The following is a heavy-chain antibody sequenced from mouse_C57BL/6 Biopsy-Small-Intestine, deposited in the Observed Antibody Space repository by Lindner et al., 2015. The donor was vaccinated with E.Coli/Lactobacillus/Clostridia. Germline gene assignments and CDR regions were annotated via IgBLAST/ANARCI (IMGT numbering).Heavy chain of an antibody. CDR2: FYPGSGSI. CDR1: GYIFTEYT. J-gene: IGHJ1*03. V-gene: IGHV1-62-2*01. D-gene: IGHD2-12*01. CDR3: ARHERPIITTGYPAV. Sequence: VQLQESGAELVKPGASVKLSCRTSGYIFTEYTLHWVKQRSGQGLEWIGWFYPGSGSIRYNEKFKDKATLTADKSSSTVYLDLSRLTSEDSAVYFCARHERPIITTGYPAVWGTGTTVTVSS.